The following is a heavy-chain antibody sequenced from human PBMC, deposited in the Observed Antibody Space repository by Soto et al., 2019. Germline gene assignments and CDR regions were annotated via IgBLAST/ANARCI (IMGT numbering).Heavy chain of an antibody. CDR3: ASSYCSGYRDFDD. J-gene: IGHJ4*02. V-gene: IGHV1-69*02. CDR2: VNPIVSMS. CDR1: GDTFNFYS. Sequence: QVQLVQSGAEVKSPGSSVKVSCKASGDTFNFYSINWVRQAPGVGLEWMGRVNPIVSMSNYAQKFQGRVTMTADKSTSTAYMELSSLRSEDTAIYYCASSYCSGYRDFDDWGQGALVTVSS. D-gene: IGHD3-10*01.